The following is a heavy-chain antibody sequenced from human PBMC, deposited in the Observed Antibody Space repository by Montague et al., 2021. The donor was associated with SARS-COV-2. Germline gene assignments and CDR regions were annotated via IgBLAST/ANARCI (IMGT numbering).Heavy chain of an antibody. CDR1: GFTFRSYW. CDR2: IKPDGTST. V-gene: IGHV3-74*01. CDR3: VRPLWFGDSDYFFDS. D-gene: IGHD3-10*01. Sequence: SLRLSCAASGFTFRSYWMPWVRQVPGRGPIWVSRIKPDGTSTSYAASVKGRFTISRDNAKNTLSLQLNNLRAEDTAVYYCVRPLWFGDSDYFFDSWGQGTLVTVSS. J-gene: IGHJ4*02.